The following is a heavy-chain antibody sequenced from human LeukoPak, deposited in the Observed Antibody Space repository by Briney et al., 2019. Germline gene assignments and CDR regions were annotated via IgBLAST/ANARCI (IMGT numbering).Heavy chain of an antibody. Sequence: PGGSLRLSCAACGFTFSSYEMNWVRQTPGKGLEWVSYISSSGRIIYYADSVKGRFTISRDNAKNSLYLQVNSLRAEDTAVYYCVRDPNCSTTSCYSLDYWGQGTLVTVSS. CDR1: GFTFSSYE. J-gene: IGHJ4*02. CDR2: ISSSGRII. CDR3: VRDPNCSTTSCYSLDY. D-gene: IGHD2-2*01. V-gene: IGHV3-48*03.